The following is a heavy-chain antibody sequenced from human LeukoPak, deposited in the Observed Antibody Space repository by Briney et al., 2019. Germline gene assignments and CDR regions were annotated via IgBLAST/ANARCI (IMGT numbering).Heavy chain of an antibody. CDR2: IYYSGST. CDR1: VGSISSYY. Sequence: SETLSLTCTVSVGSISSYYWSWIRQPPGKGLEWIGYIYYSGSTNYNPSLKSRVTISVDTSKNQFSLKLSSVTAADTAVYYCARAPYGDYCDYWVQGTLVTVSS. V-gene: IGHV4-59*01. J-gene: IGHJ4*02. D-gene: IGHD4-17*01. CDR3: ARAPYGDYCDY.